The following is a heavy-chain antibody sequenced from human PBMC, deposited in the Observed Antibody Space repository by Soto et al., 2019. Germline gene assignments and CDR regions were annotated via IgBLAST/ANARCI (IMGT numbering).Heavy chain of an antibody. D-gene: IGHD2-2*01. V-gene: IGHV2-70*01. CDR2: IDWDDDK. CDR1: GFSLSTSGMC. CDR3: ARTHDLGYCSSTSCPQLVYGMDV. J-gene: IGHJ6*02. Sequence: SGPTLVNPTQTLTLTCTFSGFSLSTSGMCVSWIRQPPGKALEWLALIDWDDDKYYSTSLKTRLTISKDTSKNQVVLTMTNMDPVDTATYYCARTHDLGYCSSTSCPQLVYGMDVWGQGTTVTVSS.